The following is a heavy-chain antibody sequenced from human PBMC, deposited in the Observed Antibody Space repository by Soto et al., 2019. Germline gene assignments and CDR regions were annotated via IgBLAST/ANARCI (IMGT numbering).Heavy chain of an antibody. Sequence: GGSLRLSCAASGFTFSSYSVNWVRQAPGKGLEWVSSISSSSSYIYYADSVKGRFTISRDISRNTLYLQMNSLRAEDTAVYYCVRENYYYGMDVWGQGTTVTVSS. V-gene: IGHV3-21*01. CDR2: ISSSSSYI. J-gene: IGHJ6*02. CDR1: GFTFSSYS. CDR3: VRENYYYGMDV.